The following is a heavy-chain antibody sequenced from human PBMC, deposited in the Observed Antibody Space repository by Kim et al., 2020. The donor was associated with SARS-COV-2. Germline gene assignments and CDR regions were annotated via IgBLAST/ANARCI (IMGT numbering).Heavy chain of an antibody. CDR1: GASITSHY. V-gene: IGHV4-59*11. CDR3: AGGTVDRAMDTTS. D-gene: IGHD5-18*01. J-gene: IGHJ4*02. Sequence: SETLSLTCTVSGASITSHYWSWIRQPSGRGLEWIGYINYSGRTNFNPSLKSRISMSIDTSKNQFSLKVNSVAAADTALYYCAGGTVDRAMDTTSWGRGTLVSVSS. CDR2: INYSGRT.